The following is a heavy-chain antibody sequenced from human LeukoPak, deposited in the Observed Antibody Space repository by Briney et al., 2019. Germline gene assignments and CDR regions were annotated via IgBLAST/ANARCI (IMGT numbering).Heavy chain of an antibody. CDR2: ISSSSSTI. V-gene: IGHV3-48*04. D-gene: IGHD5-24*01. CDR1: GFTFSSYS. CDR3: AREGPRPVEVATLMVNYFDY. J-gene: IGHJ4*02. Sequence: GGSLRLSCAASGFTFSSYSMNWVRQAPGKGLEWVSYISSSSSTIYYADSVKGRFTISRDNAKNSLYLQMNSLRAEDTAVYYCAREGPRPVEVATLMVNYFDYWGQGTLVTVSS.